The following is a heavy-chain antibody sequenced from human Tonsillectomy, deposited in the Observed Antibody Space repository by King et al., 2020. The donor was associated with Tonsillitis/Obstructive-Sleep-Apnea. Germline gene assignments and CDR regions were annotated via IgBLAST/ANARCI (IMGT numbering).Heavy chain of an antibody. V-gene: IGHV3-15*07. CDR2: IKSKTDGGTT. CDR3: TTALGITMIVVVTTEDY. Sequence: LVESGVVLATPFVSLRLCCAPSGFTFSNAWMNWVRQAPGKGLEWVGRIKSKTDGGTTDYAAPVKGRFTISRDDSKNTLYLQMNSLKTEDTAVYYCTTALGITMIVVVTTEDYWGQGTLVTVSS. J-gene: IGHJ4*02. CDR1: GFTFSNAW. D-gene: IGHD3-22*01.